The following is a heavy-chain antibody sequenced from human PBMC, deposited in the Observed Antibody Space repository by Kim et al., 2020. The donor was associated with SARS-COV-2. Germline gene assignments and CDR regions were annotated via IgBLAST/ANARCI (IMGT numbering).Heavy chain of an antibody. D-gene: IGHD3-22*01. V-gene: IGHV4-39*01. Sequence: SETLSLTCTVSGGSISSSGYYWGWIRQPPGKGLEWIGSSYYSGSTYYNPSLKSRVTISVDTSKNQFSLKLSSVIAADTAVYYCARMAGFMIVVEVPGAFDIWGQGTMVTVSS. CDR2: SYYSGST. J-gene: IGHJ3*02. CDR1: GGSISSSGYY. CDR3: ARMAGFMIVVEVPGAFDI.